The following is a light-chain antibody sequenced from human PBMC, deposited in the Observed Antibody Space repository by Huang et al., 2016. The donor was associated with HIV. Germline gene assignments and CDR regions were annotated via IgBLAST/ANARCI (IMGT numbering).Light chain of an antibody. V-gene: IGKV1-8*01. CDR1: QDVNNY. Sequence: IRMTQFPSSLSASTGDRVTISCRASQDVNNYLAWYQLKPGAPPNLLIYAGSALQSGVPPRFSVNGSGTDFSLNIDCLQSEDLAIYYCQQYAAFPLTFGPGTQLDIK. CDR3: QQYAAFPLT. J-gene: IGKJ5*01. CDR2: AGS.